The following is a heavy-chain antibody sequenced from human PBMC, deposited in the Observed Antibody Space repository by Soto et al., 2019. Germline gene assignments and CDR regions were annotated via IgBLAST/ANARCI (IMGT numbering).Heavy chain of an antibody. CDR1: GFTFSSYG. Sequence: SGGSLRLSCAASGFTFSSYGMHWVRQAPGKGLEWVAVISYDGSNKYYADSVKGRFTISRDNSKNTLYLQMNSLRAEDTAVYYCARGGDVWFGPHGYWGQGTLVTVSS. CDR3: ARGGDVWFGPHGY. V-gene: IGHV3-30*03. CDR2: ISYDGSNK. J-gene: IGHJ4*02. D-gene: IGHD3-10*01.